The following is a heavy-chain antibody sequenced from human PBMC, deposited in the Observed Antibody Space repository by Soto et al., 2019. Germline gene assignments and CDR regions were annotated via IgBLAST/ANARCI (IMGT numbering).Heavy chain of an antibody. CDR1: GFTFSSYA. CDR3: ANQEMATMTFDY. CDR2: ISGSGGST. J-gene: IGHJ4*02. V-gene: IGHV3-23*01. D-gene: IGHD5-12*01. Sequence: EVQLLESGGGLVQPGGSLRLSCAASGFTFSSYAMSWVRQAPGKGLEWVSAISGSGGSTYYADSVKGRFTISRDNSKNPLYLQMNSLRAEDTAVYYCANQEMATMTFDYWGQGTLVTVSS.